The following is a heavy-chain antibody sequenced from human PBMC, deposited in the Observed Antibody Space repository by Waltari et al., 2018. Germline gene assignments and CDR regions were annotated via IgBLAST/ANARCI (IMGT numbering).Heavy chain of an antibody. CDR2: INHRGRT. CDR3: AGSPRKVPGPYYYYGMDV. J-gene: IGHJ6*02. V-gene: IGHV4-34*01. CDR1: GGSFSGSY. Sequence: VQLQQWCAGLLKPSETLSLTCAVYGGSFSGSYWLWIRQPPGRGLEWIGEINHRGRTNYNPSLKSRVTISVDAAKNQFTLKLSSVTAADTAVYYCAGSPRKVPGPYYYYGMDVWGQGTTVTVSS.